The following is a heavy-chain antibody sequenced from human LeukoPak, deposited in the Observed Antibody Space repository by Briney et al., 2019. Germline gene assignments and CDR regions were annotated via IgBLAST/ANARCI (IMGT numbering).Heavy chain of an antibody. CDR1: GGSISSGGYY. D-gene: IGHD3-22*01. V-gene: IGHV4-31*03. CDR2: IYYSGST. J-gene: IGHJ5*02. CDR3: ARGERAMIVVAPNWSDP. Sequence: PSQTLPLTCTVSGGSISSGGYYWSWIRQHPGKGLEWIGYIYYSGSTYYNPSLKSRVTISVDTSKNQFSLKLSSVTAADTAVYYCARGERAMIVVAPNWSDPWGQGTLVTVSS.